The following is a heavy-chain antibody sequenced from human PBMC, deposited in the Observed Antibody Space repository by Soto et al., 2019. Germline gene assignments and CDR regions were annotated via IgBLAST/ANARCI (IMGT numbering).Heavy chain of an antibody. CDR1: GGSISSYY. CDR3: ARSTVTTGRLVWFDP. Sequence: SETLSLTCTVSGGSISSYYWIWIRQPPGKGLEWIGYIYYSGSTNYNPSLKSRVTISVDTSKNQFSLKLSSVTAADTAVYYCARSTVTTGRLVWFDPWGQGTLVTVSS. J-gene: IGHJ5*02. V-gene: IGHV4-59*01. CDR2: IYYSGST. D-gene: IGHD4-17*01.